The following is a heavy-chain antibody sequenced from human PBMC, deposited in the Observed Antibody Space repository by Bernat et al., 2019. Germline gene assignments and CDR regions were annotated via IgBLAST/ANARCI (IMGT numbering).Heavy chain of an antibody. D-gene: IGHD6-19*01. CDR1: GFRFSDYY. V-gene: IGHV3-11*06. CDR2: ISSSSSDT. Sequence: QVQLVESGGGLVKPGGSLRLSCAASGFRFSDYYMTWIRQAPGKGLEWVSYISSSSSDTKYEDSVKGRFTISRDNAKNSLYLQMNNLRADDTAVYYCARIGGSGWFYFDYWGQGTPVTVSS. J-gene: IGHJ4*02. CDR3: ARIGGSGWFYFDY.